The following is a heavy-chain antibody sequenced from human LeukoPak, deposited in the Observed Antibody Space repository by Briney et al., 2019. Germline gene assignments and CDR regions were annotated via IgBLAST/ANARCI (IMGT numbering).Heavy chain of an antibody. CDR2: IYYSGST. V-gene: IGHV4-61*01. J-gene: IGHJ5*02. CDR1: GGSISSSNW. CDR3: ARADGYCRSSSCYSSNWFDP. Sequence: PSETLSLTCAVSGGSISSSNWWSWIRQPPGKGLEWIGYIYYSGSTNYNPSLKSRVTISVDTSKNQFSLKLSSVTVADTAVYYCARADGYCRSSSCYSSNWFDPWGQGTLVTVSS. D-gene: IGHD2-15*01.